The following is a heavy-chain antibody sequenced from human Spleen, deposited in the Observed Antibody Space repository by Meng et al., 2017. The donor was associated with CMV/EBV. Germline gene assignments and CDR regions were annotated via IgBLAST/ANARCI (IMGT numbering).Heavy chain of an antibody. V-gene: IGHV3-30*03. CDR2: ISYDGSNK. D-gene: IGHD3-22*01. CDR1: GFTVSSNY. CDR3: AREPYYYDSSSFSYYFDY. J-gene: IGHJ4*02. Sequence: GESLKISCAASGFTVSSNYMSWVRQAPGKGLEWVAVISYDGSNKYYADSVKGRFTISRDNSKNTLYLRMNSLRAEDTAVYYCAREPYYYDSSSFSYYFDYWGQGTLVTVSS.